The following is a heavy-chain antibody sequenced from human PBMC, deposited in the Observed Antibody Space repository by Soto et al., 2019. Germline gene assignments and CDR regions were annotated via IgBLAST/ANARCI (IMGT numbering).Heavy chain of an antibody. V-gene: IGHV1-18*01. Sequence: ASVKVSCKASGYTFNNYGITWVRQAPGQGLEWMGWISANNGNTHYTQRLQGRVTMTTDTSTSTAYMELRGLRSDDTAVYYCARGGFGELLAYYYYYGMDVWGQGTTVTVSS. J-gene: IGHJ6*02. CDR3: ARGGFGELLAYYYYYGMDV. CDR2: ISANNGNT. CDR1: GYTFNNYG. D-gene: IGHD3-10*01.